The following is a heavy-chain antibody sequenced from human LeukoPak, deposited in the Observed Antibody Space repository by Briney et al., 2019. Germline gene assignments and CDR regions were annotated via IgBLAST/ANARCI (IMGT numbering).Heavy chain of an antibody. D-gene: IGHD6-13*01. J-gene: IGHJ4*02. CDR1: GGSISSYY. CDR2: IYYSGST. V-gene: IGHV4-59*01. CDR3: ARGGQQQFFGHDY. Sequence: ASETLSLTCTVSGGSISSYYWSWIRQPPGKGLEWIGYIYYSGSTNYNPSLKSRVTISVDTSKNQFSLKLSSVTAADTAVYYCARGGQQQFFGHDYWGQGTLVTVSS.